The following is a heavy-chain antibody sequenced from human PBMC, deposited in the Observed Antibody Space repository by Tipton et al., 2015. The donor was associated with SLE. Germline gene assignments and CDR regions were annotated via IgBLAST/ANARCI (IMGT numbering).Heavy chain of an antibody. CDR3: ASLLWFRVYYHGMDV. Sequence: SLRLSCAASGFTFSSYGMHWVRQAPGKGLVWVSRINSDGSSTSYADSVKGRFTISRDNAKNTLYLQMNSLRAEDTAVYYCASLLWFRVYYHGMDVWGQGTTVTVSS. D-gene: IGHD3-10*01. V-gene: IGHV3-74*01. CDR2: INSDGSST. J-gene: IGHJ6*02. CDR1: GFTFSSYG.